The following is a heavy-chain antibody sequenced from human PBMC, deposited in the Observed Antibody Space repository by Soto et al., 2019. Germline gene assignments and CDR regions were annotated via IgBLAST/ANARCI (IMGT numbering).Heavy chain of an antibody. CDR2: IYYSGST. V-gene: IGHV4-61*01. CDR3: VMGSGYDYFDY. J-gene: IGHJ4*02. CDR1: GGSVSSGSYY. D-gene: IGHD5-12*01. Sequence: SETLSLTCTVSGGSVSSGSYYWSWIRQPPGKGLEWIGYIYYSGSTNYNPSLKSRVTISVDTSKNQFSLKLSSVTAADTAVYYCVMGSGYDYFDYWGQGTLVTVSS.